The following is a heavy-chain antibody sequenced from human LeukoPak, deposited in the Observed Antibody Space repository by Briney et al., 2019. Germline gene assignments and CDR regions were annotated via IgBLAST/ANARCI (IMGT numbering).Heavy chain of an antibody. V-gene: IGHV4-30-4*08. J-gene: IGHJ4*02. CDR2: IYYSGST. CDR3: ARRGAPGGRAYCSSTSCYKVPYYVDY. CDR1: GGSISSGDYY. Sequence: TLSLTCTVSGGSISSGDYYWSWIRQPPGQGLEWIVYIYYSGSTYYNPSLKSRVTISVDTSKNQFSLKLSSVTAADTAVYYCARRGAPGGRAYCSSTSCYKVPYYVDYWGQGTLVTVSS. D-gene: IGHD2-2*02.